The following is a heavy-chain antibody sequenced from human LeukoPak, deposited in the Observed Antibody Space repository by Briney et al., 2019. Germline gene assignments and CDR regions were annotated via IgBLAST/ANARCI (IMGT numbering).Heavy chain of an antibody. J-gene: IGHJ5*02. CDR3: ARGYDFGFGNSWFDP. Sequence: SQTLSLTCTVSGGSISSGSYYWSWIRQPAGEGLEWIGRIYSSGSTNYNPSLKSRVIMSLDTSKNQFSLKLSSVTAADTAVYYCARGYDFGFGNSWFDPWAREPWSPSPQ. CDR2: IYSSGST. V-gene: IGHV4-61*02. CDR1: GGSISSGSYY. D-gene: IGHD3-3*01.